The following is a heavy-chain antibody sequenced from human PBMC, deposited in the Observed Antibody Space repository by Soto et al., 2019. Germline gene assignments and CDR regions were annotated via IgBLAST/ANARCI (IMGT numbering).Heavy chain of an antibody. Sequence: QVQLVESGGGLVKPGGSLRLSCAVSGFTFSDYYMTWIRQAPGKGLEWVSYISGSTSHTNYADSVKGRFTISRDKAKNSLFLPMNSLRAEDTAVYYCARGRGAAADYFDFWGPGTLVTVSS. J-gene: IGHJ4*02. CDR2: ISGSTSHT. D-gene: IGHD6-13*01. V-gene: IGHV3-11*05. CDR3: ARGRGAAADYFDF. CDR1: GFTFSDYY.